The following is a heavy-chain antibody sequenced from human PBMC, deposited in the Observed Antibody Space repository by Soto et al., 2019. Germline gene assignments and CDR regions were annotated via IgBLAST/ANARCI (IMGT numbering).Heavy chain of an antibody. J-gene: IGHJ4*02. Sequence: GGSLRLSCAASGFTFSSYEMNWVRQAPGRGLEWVSYISSSGSTIYYADSVKGRFTISRDNAKNSLFLQMNSLRVEDTAVYYCARSPFLECNWAQGTLVTVSS. CDR3: ARSPFLECN. CDR2: ISSSGSTI. V-gene: IGHV3-48*03. CDR1: GFTFSSYE. D-gene: IGHD3-3*02.